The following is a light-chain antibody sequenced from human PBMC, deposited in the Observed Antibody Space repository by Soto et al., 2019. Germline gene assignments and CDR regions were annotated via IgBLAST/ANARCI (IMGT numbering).Light chain of an antibody. Sequence: DIQLTQSPPSLSASVGDRVTITCRASQAISIYVAWYQQKPGKIPKLLIFSASTVQSEVPSRFSGSGSGTDFTLTISNLQPEDVATYYCQKYNSAPLTFGPGTKVDLK. CDR2: SAS. CDR3: QKYNSAPLT. J-gene: IGKJ3*01. V-gene: IGKV1-27*01. CDR1: QAISIY.